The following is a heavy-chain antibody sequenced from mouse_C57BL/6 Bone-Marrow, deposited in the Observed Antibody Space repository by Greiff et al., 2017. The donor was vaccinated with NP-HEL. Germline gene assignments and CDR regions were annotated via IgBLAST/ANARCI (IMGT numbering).Heavy chain of an antibody. CDR2: IYPGSGST. CDR1: GYTFTSYW. J-gene: IGHJ2*01. Sequence: QVQLQQPGAELVKPGASVKMSCKASGYTFTSYWITWVKQRPGQGLEWIGDIYPGSGSTNYNEKFKSKATLTVETSSSTAYMQLSSLTSEDSAVYYCNQRGYFDYWGQGTTLTVSS. V-gene: IGHV1-55*01. CDR3: NQRGYFDY.